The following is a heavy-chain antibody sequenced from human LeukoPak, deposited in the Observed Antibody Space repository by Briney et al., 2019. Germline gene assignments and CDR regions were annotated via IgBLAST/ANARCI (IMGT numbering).Heavy chain of an antibody. Sequence: PSETLSLTCSVSGGSISSADYYWIWIRQPPGQDLEWIGYIFYSGSTDDNASLKSRVTISVDTSKNQFSLRLTSVTAADTAVYYCARLKPYSSTSAYYFDYWGQRTLVTVSS. D-gene: IGHD6-13*01. CDR1: GGSISSADYY. J-gene: IGHJ4*02. V-gene: IGHV4-30-4*01. CDR2: IFYSGST. CDR3: ARLKPYSSTSAYYFDY.